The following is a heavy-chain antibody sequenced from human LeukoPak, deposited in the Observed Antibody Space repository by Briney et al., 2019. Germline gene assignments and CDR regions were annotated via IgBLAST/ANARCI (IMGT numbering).Heavy chain of an antibody. V-gene: IGHV3-7*01. CDR1: GFTFSSYW. CDR3: AREPDYNYYDSSGYFGSDY. Sequence: GGSLRLSCAASGFTFSSYWMSWVRQAPGKGLEWVANIKQDGSEKYYVDSVKGRFTISRDNAKNSLYLQMNSLRAEDTAVYYCAREPDYNYYDSSGYFGSDYWGQGTLVTVSS. CDR2: IKQDGSEK. J-gene: IGHJ4*01. D-gene: IGHD3-22*01.